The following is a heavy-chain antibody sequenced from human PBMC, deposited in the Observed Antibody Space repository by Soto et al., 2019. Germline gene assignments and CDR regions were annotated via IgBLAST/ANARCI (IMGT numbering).Heavy chain of an antibody. V-gene: IGHV1-18*01. CDR3: ARGGDSGGLFWLYFQN. D-gene: IGHD6-19*01. CDR2: ISPDNGNS. Sequence: ASVKVSCKASGYTFSNYGLNWERQAPGQGLEWMGWISPDNGNSNHAQKFQGRVTMTTDTSTSTAYMELRSLRSDDTAVYYCARGGDSGGLFWLYFQNWGQGTLVTVSS. J-gene: IGHJ1*01. CDR1: GYTFSNYG.